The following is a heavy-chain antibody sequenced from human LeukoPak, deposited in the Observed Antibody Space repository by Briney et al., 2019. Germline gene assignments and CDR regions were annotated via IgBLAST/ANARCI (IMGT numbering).Heavy chain of an antibody. CDR1: GGSISSGAYY. J-gene: IGHJ6*02. CDR2: THYSGST. Sequence: TSETLSLTCTVSGGSISSGAYYWTWIRQHPGKGLEWIGYTHYSGSTYYNPSLKSRVTISVDTSKNQFSLKLSSMTAADTAVYYCARAVLYYYYSMDVWGQGTTVTVSS. V-gene: IGHV4-31*03. CDR3: ARAVLYYYYSMDV. D-gene: IGHD1-14*01.